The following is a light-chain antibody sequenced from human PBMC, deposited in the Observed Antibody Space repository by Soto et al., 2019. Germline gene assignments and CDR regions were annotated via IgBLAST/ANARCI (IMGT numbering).Light chain of an antibody. CDR3: LQDYSYPYT. J-gene: IGKJ2*01. CDR1: QGMAND. V-gene: IGKV1-6*01. CDR2: AAS. Sequence: AIQMTQSPSSRSSSVGDRVTLTCRASQGMANDVAWYQQKAGKAPKLLIYAASSLQSGVPSRFSGSGSSTDLTLTISSLQPEDFATYYCLQDYSYPYTFGQGTNLEIK.